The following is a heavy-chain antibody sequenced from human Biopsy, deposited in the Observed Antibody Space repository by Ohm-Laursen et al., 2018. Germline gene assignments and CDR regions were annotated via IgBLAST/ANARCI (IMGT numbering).Heavy chain of an antibody. CDR3: ARDRGYYSDRTVPGYFDL. Sequence: SETLSLSSTVSGDSISSYYWSWIRQPPGQGLQWIGYVYYTGSTDYNPSLQSRVTISVGTSKNHFSLRLRSVTPADTAIYYCARDRGYYSDRTVPGYFDLWGRGTLVTVSS. D-gene: IGHD3-22*01. CDR1: GDSISSYY. V-gene: IGHV4-59*01. J-gene: IGHJ2*01. CDR2: VYYTGST.